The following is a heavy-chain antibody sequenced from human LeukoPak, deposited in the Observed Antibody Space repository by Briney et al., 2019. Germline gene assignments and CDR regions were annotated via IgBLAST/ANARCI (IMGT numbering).Heavy chain of an antibody. V-gene: IGHV1-69*05. CDR3: AKDQYCSSTSCYPGVGTVFDY. Sequence: SVKVSCKASGGTFSSYAISWVRQAPRQGLEWMGGIIPIFGTANYAQKFQGRVTITTDESTSTAYMELNSLRAEDTAVYYCAKDQYCSSTSCYPGVGTVFDYWGQGTLVTVSS. D-gene: IGHD2-2*01. CDR1: GGTFSSYA. CDR2: IIPIFGTA. J-gene: IGHJ4*02.